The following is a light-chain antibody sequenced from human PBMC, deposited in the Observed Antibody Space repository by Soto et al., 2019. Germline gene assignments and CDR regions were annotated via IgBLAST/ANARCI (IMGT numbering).Light chain of an antibody. CDR3: QQYDGYSRT. Sequence: DIQMTQSPSTLSASVGDRVTITCRASQSISGWLAWYQQKPGKAPKVLIYDASSLESGVPSRFSGSGSGTEFTLTISSLQPDDFATYYCQQYDGYSRTFGQGTKVESK. CDR1: QSISGW. CDR2: DAS. J-gene: IGKJ1*01. V-gene: IGKV1-5*01.